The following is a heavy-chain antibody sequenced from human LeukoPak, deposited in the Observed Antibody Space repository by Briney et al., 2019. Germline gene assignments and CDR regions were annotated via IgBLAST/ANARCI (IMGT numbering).Heavy chain of an antibody. D-gene: IGHD3-22*01. CDR1: GYTFTGYY. J-gene: IGHJ4*02. V-gene: IGHV1-2*02. CDR3: ARGADSSGYYYSY. CDR2: INPNSGGT. Sequence: GASVKVSCKAFGYTFTGYYMHWVRQAPGQGLEWMGWINPNSGGTNYAQKFQGRVTMTRDTSISTAYMELSRLRSDDTAVYYCARGADSSGYYYSYWGQGTLVTVSS.